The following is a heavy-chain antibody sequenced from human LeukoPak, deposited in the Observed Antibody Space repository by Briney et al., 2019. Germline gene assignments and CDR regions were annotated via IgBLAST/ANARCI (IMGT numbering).Heavy chain of an antibody. Sequence: SETLSLTCTVSGGSISSSSYYWGWIRQPPGKGLEWIGSIYYSGSTYYNPSLKSRVTISVDTSKNQFSLKLSSVTAADTAVYYCARHNWNYRDYFDYWGQGTLVTVSS. D-gene: IGHD1-7*01. V-gene: IGHV4-39*01. J-gene: IGHJ4*02. CDR1: GGSISSSSYY. CDR2: IYYSGST. CDR3: ARHNWNYRDYFDY.